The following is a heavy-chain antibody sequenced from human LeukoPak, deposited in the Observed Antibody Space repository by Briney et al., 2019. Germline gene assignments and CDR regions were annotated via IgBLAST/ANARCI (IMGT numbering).Heavy chain of an antibody. Sequence: GGSLRLSCAASGFTFGSYSMNWVRQAPGKGLEWVSSISSSSSYIYYADSVKGRFTISRDNAKNSLYLQMNSLRAEDTAVYYCARDGLLGGVPYYFDYWGQGTLVTVSS. D-gene: IGHD3-16*01. CDR2: ISSSSSYI. CDR3: ARDGLLGGVPYYFDY. CDR1: GFTFGSYS. V-gene: IGHV3-21*01. J-gene: IGHJ4*02.